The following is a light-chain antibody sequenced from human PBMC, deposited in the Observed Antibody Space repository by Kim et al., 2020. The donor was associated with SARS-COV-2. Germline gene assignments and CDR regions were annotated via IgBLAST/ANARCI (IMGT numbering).Light chain of an antibody. J-gene: IGLJ2*01. V-gene: IGLV2-8*01. CDR1: SSDVGTYNH. CDR3: SSYAGSNNVV. CDR2: EVS. Sequence: QSALTQPPSAPGSPGQSVTISCTGTSSDVGTYNHVPWFQEHPGKAPKLMIYEVSQRPSGVPDRFSGSKSGNTASLTVSGLQAEDEADYYCSSYAGSNNVVFGGGTQLTVL.